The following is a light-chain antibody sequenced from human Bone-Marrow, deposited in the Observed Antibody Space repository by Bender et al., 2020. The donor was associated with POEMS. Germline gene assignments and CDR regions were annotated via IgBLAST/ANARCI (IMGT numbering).Light chain of an antibody. CDR2: YVS. CDR3: TSFTSSSTWV. J-gene: IGLJ2*01. CDR1: SSDVGLSDF. V-gene: IGLV2-14*03. Sequence: QSALTQPASVSGSPGQSITISCTGTSSDVGLSDFVSWYQQHPGKVPKVMIYYVSHRPSGVSDRFSGSKSGNTASLTISGLQAEDEADYYCTSFTSSSTWVFGGGTKLTVL.